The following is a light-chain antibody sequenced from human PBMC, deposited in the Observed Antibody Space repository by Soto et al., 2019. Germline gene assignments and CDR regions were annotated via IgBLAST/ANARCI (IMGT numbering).Light chain of an antibody. J-gene: IGKJ1*01. V-gene: IGKV3-20*01. CDR2: GAS. CDR3: QHYGHALWA. Sequence: ELVLTQSPGTLSLSPGERATLSCRASQSVPRSYLAWYQQKPGQSPRLLMSGASRRATGVPDRFSGSGSGTDFTLTISRLEPEDFAVYYCQHYGHALWAFGQGTKVDIK. CDR1: QSVPRSY.